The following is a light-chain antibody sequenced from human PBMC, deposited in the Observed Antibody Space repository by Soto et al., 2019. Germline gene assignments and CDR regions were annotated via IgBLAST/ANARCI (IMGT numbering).Light chain of an antibody. CDR3: QQSYSTPPYF. J-gene: IGKJ2*01. V-gene: IGKV1-39*01. Sequence: DIQMTQSPSSLSASVGDRVTITCRASQSINSYLNWYQQKPGKAPKLLIYAASSLQSGVPSRFSGSGSGTDFTLTISSLQPEDFATYYCQQSYSTPPYFFGQGTTLEIK. CDR1: QSINSY. CDR2: AAS.